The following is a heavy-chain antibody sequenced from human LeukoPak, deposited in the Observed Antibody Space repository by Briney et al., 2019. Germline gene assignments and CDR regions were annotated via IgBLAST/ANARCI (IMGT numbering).Heavy chain of an antibody. CDR1: GYTFTTYD. V-gene: IGHV1-8*01. Sequence: VASVKVSCKASGYTFTTYDINWVRQATGQGLEWMGWMNPNSGNTGYTQKFQGRVTMTRNTSISTAYMELSSLRSEDTAVYYCARAGHSYSSSWYGSDWFDPWGQGTLVTVSS. D-gene: IGHD6-13*01. J-gene: IGHJ5*02. CDR2: MNPNSGNT. CDR3: ARAGHSYSSSWYGSDWFDP.